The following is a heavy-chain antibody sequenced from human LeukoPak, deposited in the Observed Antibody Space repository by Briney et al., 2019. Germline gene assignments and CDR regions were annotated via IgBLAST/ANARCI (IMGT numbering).Heavy chain of an antibody. J-gene: IGHJ4*02. D-gene: IGHD3-22*01. Sequence: GGSLRLSCAASGFTFDDYAMHWVRQAPGKGLEWVSGISWNSGSIGYADSVKGRFTISRDNAKNSLYLQMNSLRAEDTALCYCAKDKGYYDSSGLDYWGQGTLVTVSS. CDR1: GFTFDDYA. CDR2: ISWNSGSI. V-gene: IGHV3-9*01. CDR3: AKDKGYYDSSGLDY.